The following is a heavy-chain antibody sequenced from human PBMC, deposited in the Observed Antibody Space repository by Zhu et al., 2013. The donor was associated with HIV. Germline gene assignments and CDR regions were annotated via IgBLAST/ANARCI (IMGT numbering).Heavy chain of an antibody. CDR2: INTGNGNT. V-gene: IGHV1-3*04. D-gene: IGHD3-16*01. CDR1: GYTFTSYT. CDR3: GRSRLILVPNIDGYYFHY. Sequence: QVQLVQSGAEVKKPGASVKVSCKASGYTFTSYTMHWVRQAPGQRLEWMGWINTGNGNTKYSQKFQDRVTITRDTSANTAYMELSSLRSEDTAVYYCGRSRLILVPNIDGYYFHYWGQGTLVTVSS. J-gene: IGHJ4*02.